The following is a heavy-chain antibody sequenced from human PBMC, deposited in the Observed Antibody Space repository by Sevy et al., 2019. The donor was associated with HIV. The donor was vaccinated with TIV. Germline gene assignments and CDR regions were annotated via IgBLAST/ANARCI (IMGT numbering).Heavy chain of an antibody. D-gene: IGHD2-2*01. CDR3: AREYCSSTSCYYYYYGMDV. CDR2: ISSSSSYI. CDR1: GFTFSSYS. J-gene: IGHJ6*02. V-gene: IGHV3-21*01. Sequence: GGSLRLSCAASGFTFSSYSMNWDRQAPGKGLEWVSSISSSSSYIYYADSVKDRFTISRDNAKNSLYLQMNSLRAEDTAVYYCAREYCSSTSCYYYYYGMDVWGQGTTVTVSS.